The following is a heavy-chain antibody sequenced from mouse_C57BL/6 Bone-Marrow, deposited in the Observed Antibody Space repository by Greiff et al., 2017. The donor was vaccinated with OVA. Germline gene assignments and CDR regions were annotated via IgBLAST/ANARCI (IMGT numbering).Heavy chain of an antibody. Sequence: VQRVESGPELVKPGASVKLSCKASGYTFTSYDINWVKQRPGQGLEWIGWIYPRDGSTKYNEKFKGKATLTVDTSSSTAYMELHSLTSEDSAVYFCARHDYGSRTGFAYWGQGTLVTVSA. CDR1: GYTFTSYD. V-gene: IGHV1-85*01. D-gene: IGHD1-1*01. CDR3: ARHDYGSRTGFAY. J-gene: IGHJ3*01. CDR2: IYPRDGST.